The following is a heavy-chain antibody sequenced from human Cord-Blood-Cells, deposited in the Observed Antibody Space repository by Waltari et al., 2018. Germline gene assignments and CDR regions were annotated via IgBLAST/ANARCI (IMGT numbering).Heavy chain of an antibody. D-gene: IGHD1-26*01. J-gene: IGHJ4*02. CDR2: INHSGST. Sequence: QVQLQQWGAGLLKPSETLSLTCAVYGGSFSGYYWSWIRQPPGKGLEWIGEINHSGSTNYNPSLKSRVTISVDTSKNQFSLKLSSVTAADTAVYYCARGGGSYPLDYWGQGTLVTVSS. V-gene: IGHV4-34*01. CDR1: GGSFSGYY. CDR3: ARGGGSYPLDY.